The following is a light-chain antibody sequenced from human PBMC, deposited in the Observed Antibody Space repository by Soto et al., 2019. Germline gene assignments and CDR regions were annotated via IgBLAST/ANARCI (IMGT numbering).Light chain of an antibody. V-gene: IGKV1-39*01. Sequence: DIQMTQPPSSLSASVGDRVTITCRASQSISNYLNWYQQKPGKAPNLLIYDASSLQSGVPSRFSGSGSGTDFTLTISSLQPEDFATYYCQQSYSTPPGTFGQGTKVDIK. CDR2: DAS. J-gene: IGKJ2*01. CDR1: QSISNY. CDR3: QQSYSTPPGT.